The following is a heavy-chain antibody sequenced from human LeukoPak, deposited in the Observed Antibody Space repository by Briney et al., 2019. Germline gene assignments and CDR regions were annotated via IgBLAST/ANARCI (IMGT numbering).Heavy chain of an antibody. V-gene: IGHV4-59*01. J-gene: IGHJ4*02. CDR3: ARAAPHWGALD. CDR1: GDSIRSYY. Sequence: PSETLSLTCSVSGDSIRSYYWSWIRQPPGKGLEWVGSISYIGSTHSNPSLRSRVTISVDTSKNQFSLKLSSVTAADTAVYYCARAAPHWGALDWGQGTLVTVSS. D-gene: IGHD7-27*01. CDR2: ISYIGST.